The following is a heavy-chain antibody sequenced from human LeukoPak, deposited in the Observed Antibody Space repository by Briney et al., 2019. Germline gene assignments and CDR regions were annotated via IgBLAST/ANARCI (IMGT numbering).Heavy chain of an antibody. CDR3: AKARNLYSSGWYGGPFDY. D-gene: IGHD6-19*01. V-gene: IGHV3-9*01. CDR2: ISWNSGSI. CDR1: GFTFDDYA. J-gene: IGHJ4*02. Sequence: HPGGSLRLSCAASGFTFDDYAMHWVRQAPGKGLEWVSGISWNSGSIGYADSVKGRFTISRDNAKNSLYLQMNSLRAEDTALYYCAKARNLYSSGWYGGPFDYWGQGTLVTVSS.